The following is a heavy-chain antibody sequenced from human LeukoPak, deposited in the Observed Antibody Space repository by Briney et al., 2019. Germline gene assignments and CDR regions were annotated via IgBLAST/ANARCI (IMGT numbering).Heavy chain of an antibody. CDR1: GFTFSSYG. J-gene: IGHJ4*02. Sequence: GGSLRLSCAASGFTFSSYGMHWVRQAPGKGPEWVAVIWYDGSNKYYADSVKGRFTISRDNSKNTLYLQMNSLRAEDTAVYYCARDQGSGPDYWGQGTLVTVSS. CDR3: ARDQGSGPDY. CDR2: IWYDGSNK. D-gene: IGHD6-19*01. V-gene: IGHV3-33*01.